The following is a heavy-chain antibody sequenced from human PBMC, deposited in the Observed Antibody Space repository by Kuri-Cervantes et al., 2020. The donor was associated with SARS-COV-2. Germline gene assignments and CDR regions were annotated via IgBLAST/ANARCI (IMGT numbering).Heavy chain of an antibody. CDR3: ARDRTVTTLYYYYMDV. D-gene: IGHD4-17*01. V-gene: IGHV4-34*01. Sequence: SETLSLTCAVYGGSFSGYYWSWIRQPPGKGLEWIGEINHSGSTNYNPSLKSRVTISVDTSKNQFSLKLSSVTAADTAVYYCARDRTVTTLYYYYMDVWGKGTTVTDSS. J-gene: IGHJ6*03. CDR2: INHSGST. CDR1: GGSFSGYY.